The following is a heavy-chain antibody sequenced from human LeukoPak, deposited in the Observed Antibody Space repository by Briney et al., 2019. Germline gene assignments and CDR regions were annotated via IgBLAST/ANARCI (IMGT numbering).Heavy chain of an antibody. CDR2: IYTSGST. CDR3: ARDSLDYYDTGGLDY. CDR1: GGCISSYY. V-gene: IGHV4-4*07. Sequence: SETLSLTCTVSGGCISSYYWSWIRQPAGKGLEWIGRIYTSGSTNCNPSLKSRVTMSVDTSKNQFSLKLSSVTAADTAVYYCARDSLDYYDTGGLDYWGQGTLVTVSS. J-gene: IGHJ4*02. D-gene: IGHD3-22*01.